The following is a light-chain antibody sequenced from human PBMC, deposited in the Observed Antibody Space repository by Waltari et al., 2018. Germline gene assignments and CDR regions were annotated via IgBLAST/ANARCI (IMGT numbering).Light chain of an antibody. CDR2: GAS. V-gene: IGKV3-15*01. J-gene: IGKJ2*01. CDR1: QSVSSN. CDR3: QQYNSWPPYT. Sequence: EIVLPQSQGTLSVSPGERATLSCRASQSVSSNLAWYQQKPGQAPRLLIYGASTRATGIPGRFSGSGSGTEFTLTISSLQSEDSAVYYCQQYNSWPPYTFGQGTKLEIK.